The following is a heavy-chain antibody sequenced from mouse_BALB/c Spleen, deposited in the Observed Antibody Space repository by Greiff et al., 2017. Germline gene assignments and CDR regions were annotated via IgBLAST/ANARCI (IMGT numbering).Heavy chain of an antibody. CDR2: IYPGDGDT. CDR3: ARTYFDY. CDR1: GYTFTSYY. V-gene: IGHV1-53*01. J-gene: IGHJ2*01. Sequence: QVQLQQSGAELVKPGASVKLSCKASGYTFTSYYMYWVKQRPGQGLEWIGQIYPGDGDTNYNGKFKGKATLTADKSSSTAYMQLSSLTSEDSAVYFCARTYFDYWGQGTTLTVSS.